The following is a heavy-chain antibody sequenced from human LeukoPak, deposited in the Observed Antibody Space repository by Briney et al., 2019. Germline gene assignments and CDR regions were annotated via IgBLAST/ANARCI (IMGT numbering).Heavy chain of an antibody. Sequence: GSSVKVSCKASGGTFSSYAISWVRQAPGQGLEWMGGIIPIFGTANYAQKFQGRVTITADESTSAAYMELSSLRSEDTAVYYCARMEIYDFWTGVPPADYWGQGTLVTVSS. CDR1: GGTFSSYA. D-gene: IGHD3-3*01. CDR3: ARMEIYDFWTGVPPADY. J-gene: IGHJ4*02. CDR2: IIPIFGTA. V-gene: IGHV1-69*01.